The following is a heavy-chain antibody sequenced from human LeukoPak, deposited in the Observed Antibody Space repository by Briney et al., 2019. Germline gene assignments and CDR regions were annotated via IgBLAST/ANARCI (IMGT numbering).Heavy chain of an antibody. V-gene: IGHV3-30-3*01. J-gene: IGHJ4*02. Sequence: GGSLRLSCAASGFTFSSYAMHWVRQAPGKGLEWVAVISYDGSKKYFADSVKGRFTISRDNSKNTLYLQMNSLRAEDTAVYYCARDRGSSSWYGRSFDYWGQGTLVTVSS. CDR1: GFTFSSYA. CDR2: ISYDGSKK. D-gene: IGHD6-13*01. CDR3: ARDRGSSSWYGRSFDY.